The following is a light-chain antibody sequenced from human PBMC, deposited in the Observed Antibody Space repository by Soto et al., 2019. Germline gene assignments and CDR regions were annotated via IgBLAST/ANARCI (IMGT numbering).Light chain of an antibody. CDR2: DAS. Sequence: EIVMTQSPATLSVSPGERATLSCRASQSVAANLAWYQQKPRQAPRLLIYDASTRATGIPDRFSGSGSGTEFTLNISSLQSEDFAVYYCQQYNDWPPWTFGQGTKVEIK. J-gene: IGKJ1*01. CDR3: QQYNDWPPWT. CDR1: QSVAAN. V-gene: IGKV3-15*01.